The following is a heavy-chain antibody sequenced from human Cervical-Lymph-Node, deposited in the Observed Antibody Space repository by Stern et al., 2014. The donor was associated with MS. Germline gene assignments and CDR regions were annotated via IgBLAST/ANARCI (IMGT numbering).Heavy chain of an antibody. CDR2: IYYRGST. CDR3: ARRSSTRAFDI. D-gene: IGHD2-2*01. J-gene: IGHJ3*02. Sequence: VQLVESGPRLVKPSQTLSLPCTVSGGSISSSLYYWSWIRQHPAEGLEWIGYIYYRGSTYYNPSLKSRVTISVDTSNNQFSLKLSSVTVADTAVYYCARRSSTRAFDIWGQGTMVTVSS. CDR1: GGSISSSLYY. V-gene: IGHV4-31*03.